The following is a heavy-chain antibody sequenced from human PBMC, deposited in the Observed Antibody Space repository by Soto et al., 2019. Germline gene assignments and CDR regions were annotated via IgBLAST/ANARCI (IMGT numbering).Heavy chain of an antibody. V-gene: IGHV4-59*08. CDR1: GGSISSYY. CDR2: IYYSGST. Sequence: SETLSLTCTVSGGSISSYYWSWIRQPPGKGLEWIGNIYYSGSTNYNPSLKSRVTISVDTSKNQFSLKLSSVTAADTAVYYCARQHSYSFRFRDYYYYMDVWGKGTTVTVSS. J-gene: IGHJ6*03. D-gene: IGHD1-26*01. CDR3: ARQHSYSFRFRDYYYYMDV.